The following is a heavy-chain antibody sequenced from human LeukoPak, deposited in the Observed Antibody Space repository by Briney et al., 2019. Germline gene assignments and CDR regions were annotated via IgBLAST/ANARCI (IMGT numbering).Heavy chain of an antibody. CDR3: YSSSWYRDAFDI. D-gene: IGHD6-13*01. CDR2: ISGSGGST. J-gene: IGHJ3*02. CDR1: GGSISSYY. V-gene: IGHV3-23*01. Sequence: ETLSLTCAVSGGSISSYYWSWIRQPPGKGLEWVSAISGSGGSTYYADSVKGRFTISRDNSKNTLYLQMNSLRAEDTAVYYCYSSSWYRDAFDIWGQGTMVTVSS.